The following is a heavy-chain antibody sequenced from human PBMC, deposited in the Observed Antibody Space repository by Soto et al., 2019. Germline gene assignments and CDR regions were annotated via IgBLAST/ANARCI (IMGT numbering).Heavy chain of an antibody. CDR3: TTPSIADRRNFLGTY. CDR2: IKSKTDGGTT. Sequence: PGGSLRLSCAASGFTFSNAWMSWVRQAPGKGLEWVGRIKSKTDGGTTDYAAPVKGRFTISRDDSKNTLYLQMNSLKTEDTAVYYCTTPSIADRRNFLGTYWGQGTLVTVSS. CDR1: GFTFSNAW. J-gene: IGHJ4*02. V-gene: IGHV3-15*01. D-gene: IGHD6-6*01.